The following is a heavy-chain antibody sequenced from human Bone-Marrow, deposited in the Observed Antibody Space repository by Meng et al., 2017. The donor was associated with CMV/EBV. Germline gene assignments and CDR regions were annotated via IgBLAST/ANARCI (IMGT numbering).Heavy chain of an antibody. Sequence: SETLSLTCAVYGGSFSGYYWSWIRQPPGKGLEWIGEINHSGSTNYNPSLKSRVTISVDTSKNQFSLKLSSVTAADTAVYYCARGGHYYYGMDVWGQRTTVTVSS. V-gene: IGHV4-34*01. CDR1: GGSFSGYY. J-gene: IGHJ6*02. CDR3: ARGGHYYYGMDV. CDR2: INHSGST.